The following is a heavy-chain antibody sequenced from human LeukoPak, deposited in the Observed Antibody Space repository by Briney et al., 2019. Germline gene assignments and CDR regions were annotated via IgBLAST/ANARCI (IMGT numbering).Heavy chain of an antibody. D-gene: IGHD3-10*01. Sequence: ESGPTLVKPTQTLTLTCTFSGFSLSTSGVGVGWIRQPPGKALEWLALIYWDDDKRYSPSLKSRLTITKDTSKNQVVLAMTNMDPVDTATFYCAHMGSETYYYGSGIQNWFDPWGQGTLVTVSS. J-gene: IGHJ5*02. CDR3: AHMGSETYYYGSGIQNWFDP. V-gene: IGHV2-5*02. CDR2: IYWDDDK. CDR1: GFSLSTSGVG.